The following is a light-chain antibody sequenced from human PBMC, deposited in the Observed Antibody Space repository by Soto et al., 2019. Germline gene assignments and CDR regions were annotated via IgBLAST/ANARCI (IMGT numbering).Light chain of an antibody. Sequence: DIVMTQSPLSLPVTPGEPASISCRSSQSLLHSNGYNYLDWYLQKPEQSPQLLIYLGSNRASGVPDRFSGSGSGTDFTLKISRVEAEDVGVYYCMQALQTPLTFGPGTKVDIK. V-gene: IGKV2-28*01. CDR1: QSLLHSNGYNY. CDR2: LGS. CDR3: MQALQTPLT. J-gene: IGKJ3*01.